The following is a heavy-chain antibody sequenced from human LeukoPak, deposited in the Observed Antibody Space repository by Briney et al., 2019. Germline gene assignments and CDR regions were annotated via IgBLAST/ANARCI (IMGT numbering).Heavy chain of an antibody. Sequence: PSETLSLTCTVSGGSISSSSYYWGWIRQPPGKGLEWIGSIYYSGSTYYNPSLKSRVTISVDTSKNQFSLKLSSVTAADTAVYYCARHGAGYDYVWGSYRHPFDYWGQGTLVTVSS. D-gene: IGHD3-16*02. J-gene: IGHJ4*02. CDR1: GGSISSSSYY. V-gene: IGHV4-39*01. CDR3: ARHGAGYDYVWGSYRHPFDY. CDR2: IYYSGST.